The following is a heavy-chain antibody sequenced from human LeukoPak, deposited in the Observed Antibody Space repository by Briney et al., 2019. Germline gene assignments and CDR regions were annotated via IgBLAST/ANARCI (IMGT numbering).Heavy chain of an antibody. Sequence: GGSLRLSCAASGFTVSSSYMNWVRQAPGKGLEWVSAIYSGGTTYYADSVKGRFTISRDNSKNTLYLQMNSLRAEDTAVYYCAKASGSYYGSYWYFDLWGRGTLVTVSS. CDR2: IYSGGTT. CDR1: GFTVSSSY. J-gene: IGHJ2*01. CDR3: AKASGSYYGSYWYFDL. V-gene: IGHV3-53*01. D-gene: IGHD1-26*01.